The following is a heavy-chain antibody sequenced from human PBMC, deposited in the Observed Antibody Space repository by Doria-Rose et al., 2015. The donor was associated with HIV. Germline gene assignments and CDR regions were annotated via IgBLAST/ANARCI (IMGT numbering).Heavy chain of an antibody. CDR2: IFSDDER. CDR3: ARIKSSRWYRKYYFDF. V-gene: IGHV2-26*01. CDR1: GVSLSSPGMG. Sequence: QITLKESGPVLVKPTETLTLTCTVSGVSLSSPGMGVSWIRQPPGKALEWLANIFSDDERSCNTSLKSRLTISRGTSKSQVVLTRTDMDPVDTATYYCARIKSSRWYRKYYFDFWGQGTLVIVSA. J-gene: IGHJ4*02. D-gene: IGHD6-13*01.